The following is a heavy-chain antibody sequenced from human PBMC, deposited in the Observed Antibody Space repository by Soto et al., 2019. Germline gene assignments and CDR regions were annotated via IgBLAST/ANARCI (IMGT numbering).Heavy chain of an antibody. CDR1: GGSISSYY. CDR3: ARESGAQPHFDY. CDR2: IYYSGST. Sequence: SETLSLTCTVSGGSISSYYWSWIRQPPGKGLEWIGYIYYSGSTNYNPSLKSRVTISVDTSKNQFSLKLSSVTAADTAVYYCARESGAQPHFDYWGQGTLVTVSS. J-gene: IGHJ4*02. D-gene: IGHD4-17*01. V-gene: IGHV4-59*01.